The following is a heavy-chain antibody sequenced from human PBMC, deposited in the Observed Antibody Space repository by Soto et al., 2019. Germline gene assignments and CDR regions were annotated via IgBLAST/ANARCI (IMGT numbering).Heavy chain of an antibody. Sequence: SEPLSLTCTVSGGSSNSYYWSWILQKTGKGLEWIGYIYYSGSTYYNPSLKSRVTISVDTSKNQFSLKLSSVTAADTAVYYCARSTVVVVAATMWFDPSGQGTLVTVSS. CDR1: GGSSNSYY. V-gene: IGHV4-59*08. CDR2: IYYSGST. D-gene: IGHD2-15*01. J-gene: IGHJ5*02. CDR3: ARSTVVVVAATMWFDP.